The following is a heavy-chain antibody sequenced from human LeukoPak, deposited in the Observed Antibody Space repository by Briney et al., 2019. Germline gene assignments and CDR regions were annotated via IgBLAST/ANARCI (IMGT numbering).Heavy chain of an antibody. D-gene: IGHD5-18*01. V-gene: IGHV3-30*04. Sequence: PGGSLRLSCAASGFTFSRYGMHWVRQAPGKGLEWVTAISYDGSNKYYADSVKGRFTISRDNAKNSLYLQMNSLRAEDTAVYYCARDALLGGYSYGYVRWGQGTMVTVSS. J-gene: IGHJ3*01. CDR3: ARDALLGGYSYGYVR. CDR1: GFTFSRYG. CDR2: ISYDGSNK.